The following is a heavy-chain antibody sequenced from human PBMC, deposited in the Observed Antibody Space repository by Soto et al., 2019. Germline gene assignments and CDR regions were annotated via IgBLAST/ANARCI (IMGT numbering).Heavy chain of an antibody. CDR3: ARVEMVVVVAATVGDYYYGMDV. J-gene: IGHJ6*02. CDR1: GGTFSSYA. Sequence: ASVKVSCKASGGTFSSYANSWVRQAPGQGLEWMGGIIPIFGTANYAQKFQGRVTITADKSTSTAYMELSSLRSEDTAVYYCARVEMVVVVAATVGDYYYGMDVWGQGTTVTVSS. CDR2: IIPIFGTA. D-gene: IGHD2-15*01. V-gene: IGHV1-69*06.